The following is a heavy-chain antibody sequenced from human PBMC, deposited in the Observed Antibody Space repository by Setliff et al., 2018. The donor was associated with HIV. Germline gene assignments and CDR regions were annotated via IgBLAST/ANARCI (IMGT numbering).Heavy chain of an antibody. V-gene: IGHV4-39*01. CDR1: GGSFSSGNYY. J-gene: IGHJ5*01. CDR2: MSYSGTT. CDR3: ARQSSNTWSWFDS. D-gene: IGHD6-13*01. Sequence: KPSETLSLTCTVSGGSFSSGNYYWAWIRQPPGEGLEWIGGMSYSGTTYYNPSLKSRVTMSVDTSKNQFSLNLTFVTAADTAVYYCARQSSNTWSWFDSWGQGTLVTVSS.